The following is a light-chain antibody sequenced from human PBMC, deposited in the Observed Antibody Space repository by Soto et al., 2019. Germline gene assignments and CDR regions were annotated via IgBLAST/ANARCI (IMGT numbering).Light chain of an antibody. CDR1: QSISSW. CDR3: QQYISYSTWT. V-gene: IGKV1-5*01. CDR2: DAS. J-gene: IGKJ1*01. Sequence: DIQMTQSPSTLSASVGDRVTITCRASQSISSWLAWYQQKPGKAPTLLIYDASSLESGVPSRFSGSGSGTEFTLTISSLQPDDFATYYCQQYISYSTWTFCQSTKVEIK.